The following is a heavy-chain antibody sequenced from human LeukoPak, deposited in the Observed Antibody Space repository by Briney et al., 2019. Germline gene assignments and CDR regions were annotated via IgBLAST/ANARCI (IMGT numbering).Heavy chain of an antibody. D-gene: IGHD3-22*01. CDR2: ISSSGST. Sequence: GGSLRLSCAASGFTFSSYEMNWVRQAPGKGLEWVSYISSSGSTGYADSVKGRFTISRDNAKNSLYLQMNSLRAEDTAVYYCARDRHRYSYDTGGYPPYWGQGTLVTVSS. CDR1: GFTFSSYE. V-gene: IGHV3-48*03. CDR3: ARDRHRYSYDTGGYPPY. J-gene: IGHJ4*02.